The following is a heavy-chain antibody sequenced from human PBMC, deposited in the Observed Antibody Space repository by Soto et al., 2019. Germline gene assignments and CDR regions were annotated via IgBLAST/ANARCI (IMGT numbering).Heavy chain of an antibody. V-gene: IGHV3-21*01. CDR3: ARESEDLTSNFDF. CDR1: GFTFTRYS. J-gene: IGHJ4*02. CDR2: ISSTTNYI. Sequence: GGSLRLSCAASGFTFTRYSMNWVRQAPGKGLEWVSSISSTTNYIYYADSMKGRFTVSRDNAKNSVYLEMNSLSAEDTAVYYCARESEDLTSNFDFWGQGTMVTVSS.